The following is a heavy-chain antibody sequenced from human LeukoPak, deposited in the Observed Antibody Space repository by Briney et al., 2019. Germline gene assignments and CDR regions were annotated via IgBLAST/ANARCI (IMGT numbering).Heavy chain of an antibody. CDR3: AKLLYYYDSSQPY. CDR1: GFTFTNYG. CDR2: I. Sequence: GGSLRLSCGASGFTFTNYGMSWVRQAPGKGLEWVSAIKGRFTISRDNSKNTLYLQMNSLRPEDTAVYYCAKLLYYYDSSQPYWGQGTLVTVSS. D-gene: IGHD3-22*01. V-gene: IGHV3-23*01. J-gene: IGHJ4*02.